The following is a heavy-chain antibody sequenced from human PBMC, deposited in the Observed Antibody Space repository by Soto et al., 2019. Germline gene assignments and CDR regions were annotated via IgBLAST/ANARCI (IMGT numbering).Heavy chain of an antibody. V-gene: IGHV4-30-2*02. CDR3: ARSLLWFGEASDY. Sequence: SETLSLTCAVSGGSISSGGYSWSWIRQPPGKGLEWIGYIYHSGSTYYNPSLKSRVTISVDRSKNQFSLKLSSVTAADTAVYYCARSLLWFGEASDYWGQGTLVTVSS. CDR2: IYHSGST. D-gene: IGHD3-10*01. J-gene: IGHJ4*02. CDR1: GGSISSGGYS.